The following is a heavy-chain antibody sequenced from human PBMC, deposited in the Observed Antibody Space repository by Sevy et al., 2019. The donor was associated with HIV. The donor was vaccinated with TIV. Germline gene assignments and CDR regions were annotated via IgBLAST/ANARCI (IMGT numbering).Heavy chain of an antibody. Sequence: GGSLRLSCATSGFTFSSNWMTWVRQAPGKGLEWVANVKQDMSEKYYADSVKGRFTISRDNAKNSLYLEMNSLRAEDTAVYYCVRAQQITMLVVIGGLYFDFWGQGTLVTVFS. CDR1: GFTFSSNW. CDR3: VRAQQITMLVVIGGLYFDF. CDR2: VKQDMSEK. V-gene: IGHV3-7*01. D-gene: IGHD3-22*01. J-gene: IGHJ4*02.